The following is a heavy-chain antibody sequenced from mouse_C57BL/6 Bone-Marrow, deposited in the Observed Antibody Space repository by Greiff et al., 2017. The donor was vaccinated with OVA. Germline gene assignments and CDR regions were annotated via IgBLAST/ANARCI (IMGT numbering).Heavy chain of an antibody. CDR3: AREYDSNPYYFDY. CDR2: INPGSGGT. V-gene: IGHV1-54*01. D-gene: IGHD2-5*01. Sequence: QVHVKQSGAELVRPGTSVKVSCKASGYAFTNYLIEWVKQRPGQGLEWIGVINPGSGGTNYNEKFKGKATLTADKSSSTAYMQLSSLTSEDSAVYFCAREYDSNPYYFDYWGQGTTLTVSS. CDR1: GYAFTNYL. J-gene: IGHJ2*01.